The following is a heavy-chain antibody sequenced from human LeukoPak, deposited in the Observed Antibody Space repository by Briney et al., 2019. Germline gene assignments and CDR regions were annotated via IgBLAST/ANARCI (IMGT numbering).Heavy chain of an antibody. J-gene: IGHJ4*02. CDR2: ISATGVSR. CDR1: GFTFNQA. V-gene: IGHV3-23*01. D-gene: IGHD3-22*01. Sequence: GGSLRLSCAASGFTFNQAMSWVRQAPGKGLEWVSSISATGVSRYYADSVKGRFTISRDNSKNTLYVQVNSLGTEDTAAYYCAKGSYYDSSGSFYFDYWGQGTLVIVSS. CDR3: AKGSYYDSSGSFYFDY.